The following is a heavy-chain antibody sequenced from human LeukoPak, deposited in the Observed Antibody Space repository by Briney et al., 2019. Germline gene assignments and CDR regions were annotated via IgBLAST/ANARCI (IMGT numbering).Heavy chain of an antibody. D-gene: IGHD1-26*01. J-gene: IGHJ3*02. CDR2: FDPEDGET. CDR1: GYTLTELS. CDR3: ATDGGSYSLRAFDI. Sequence: ASVKVSCKVSGYTLTELSMHWVRQAPGKGLEWMGGFDPEDGETIYAQKFQGRVTMTEDTSTDTAYMELSSLRSEDTAVYYCATDGGSYSLRAFDIWGQGTMVTVSS. V-gene: IGHV1-24*01.